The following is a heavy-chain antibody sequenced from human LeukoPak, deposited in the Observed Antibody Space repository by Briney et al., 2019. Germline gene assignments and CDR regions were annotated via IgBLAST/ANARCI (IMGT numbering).Heavy chain of an antibody. CDR1: GGSISRYY. J-gene: IGHJ1*01. CDR3: AGVNRAWYGALFD. CDR2: IYYTGPT. Sequence: PSETLSLSCTVSGGSISRYYWSWVRQPPGQGLEWIGYIYYTGPTNYNPSPHTRVTISVDPSTNQCSLEPCTVTAADTPAYYYAGVNRAWYGALFDWCQGAMVTVAS. V-gene: IGHV4-59*01. D-gene: IGHD6-19*01.